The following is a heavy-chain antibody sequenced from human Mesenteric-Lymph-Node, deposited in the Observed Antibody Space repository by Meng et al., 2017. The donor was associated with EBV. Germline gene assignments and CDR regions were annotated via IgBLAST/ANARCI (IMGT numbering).Heavy chain of an antibody. Sequence: LALQVSGPGLVKPSENLSRTCTVSGGSIGSNHYYWGWIRQPPGKGLEWIGSMYYNGSPSYSPSLKSRVTISVDTSKNQFSLKLNSVTAADTAVYYCATPGSGWYYFDYWGQGNLVTVSS. J-gene: IGHJ4*02. CDR2: MYYNGSP. V-gene: IGHV4-39*07. CDR3: ATPGSGWYYFDY. D-gene: IGHD6-19*01. CDR1: GGSIGSNHYY.